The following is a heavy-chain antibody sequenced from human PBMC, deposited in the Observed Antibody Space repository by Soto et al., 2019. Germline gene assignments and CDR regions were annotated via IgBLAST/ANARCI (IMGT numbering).Heavy chain of an antibody. D-gene: IGHD3-9*01. Sequence: SETLSLTCSVSGDSINSDKYYWGWIRQPPGKGLEWIGSIYFRGNTYYNPSLQTRVTISLDKSKSQFSLKLNSATAADSAVYFCARLEGLATISYYFDFWGQGALVTVSS. CDR3: ARLEGLATISYYFDF. V-gene: IGHV4-39*01. CDR1: GDSINSDKYY. CDR2: IYFRGNT. J-gene: IGHJ4*02.